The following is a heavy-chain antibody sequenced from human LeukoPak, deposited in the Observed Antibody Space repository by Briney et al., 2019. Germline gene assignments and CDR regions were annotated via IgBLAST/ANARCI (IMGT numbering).Heavy chain of an antibody. J-gene: IGHJ6*03. V-gene: IGHV4-4*07. Sequence: PSETLSLTCTVSGGSTSSYYWSWIRQPAGKGLEWIGRIYTSGSTNYNPSLKSRVTMSVDTSKNQFSLKLSSVTAADTAVYYCARVISWRYYYDSSAAYYMDVWGKGTTVTVSS. CDR2: IYTSGST. CDR1: GGSTSSYY. D-gene: IGHD3-22*01. CDR3: ARVISWRYYYDSSAAYYMDV.